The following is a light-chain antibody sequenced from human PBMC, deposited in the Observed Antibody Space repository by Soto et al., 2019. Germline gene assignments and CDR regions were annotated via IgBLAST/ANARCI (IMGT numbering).Light chain of an antibody. CDR2: GAS. Sequence: EIVLTQSPGTLSLSPGERATLSCRASQSVRNNYLAWYQQKPGQAPWLLIYGASNRATGIPDRFSGSGSGTDFTLTISRLEPEDFAVYYCQQYGSSPRTFGQGTKLENK. CDR3: QQYGSSPRT. V-gene: IGKV3-20*01. J-gene: IGKJ2*01. CDR1: QSVRNNY.